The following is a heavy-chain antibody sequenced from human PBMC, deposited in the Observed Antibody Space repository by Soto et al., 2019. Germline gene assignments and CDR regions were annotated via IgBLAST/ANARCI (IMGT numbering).Heavy chain of an antibody. CDR1: GFTFSSYA. CDR3: AKDAIKVLRYFDWSVNWFDP. Sequence: GGSLRLSCAASGFTFSSYAMSWVRQAPGKGLEWVSAISGSGGSTYNADSVKGRFTISRDNSKNTLYLQMNSLRAEDTAVYYCAKDAIKVLRYFDWSVNWFDPWGQGTLVTVS. D-gene: IGHD3-9*01. V-gene: IGHV3-23*01. CDR2: ISGSGGST. J-gene: IGHJ5*02.